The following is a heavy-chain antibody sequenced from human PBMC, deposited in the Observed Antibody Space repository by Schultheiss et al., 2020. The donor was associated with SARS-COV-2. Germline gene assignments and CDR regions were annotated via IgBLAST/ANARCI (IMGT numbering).Heavy chain of an antibody. D-gene: IGHD3/OR15-3a*01. J-gene: IGHJ3*02. CDR2: IIPIFGTA. V-gene: IGHV1-69*05. CDR3: ASYDFYAFDI. Sequence: SVKVSCKASGGTFSSYAISWVRQAPGQGLEWMGGIIPIFGTANYAQKFQGRVTMTTDTSTSTAYMELRSLRSDDTAVYYCASYDFYAFDIWGQGTTVTVSS. CDR1: GGTFSSYA.